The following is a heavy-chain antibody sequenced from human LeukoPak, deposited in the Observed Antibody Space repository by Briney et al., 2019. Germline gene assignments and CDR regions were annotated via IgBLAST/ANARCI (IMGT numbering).Heavy chain of an antibody. D-gene: IGHD2/OR15-2a*01. CDR3: ARLYSYGTVDY. CDR1: GFTFSSYA. CDR2: IDSDGSTT. J-gene: IGHJ4*02. V-gene: IGHV3-74*01. Sequence: GGSLRLSCAASGFTFSSYAMSWVRQAPGKGLVWVSHIDSDGSTTRYADSVKGRFTISRDNAKNTLYLQMSSLRAEDTAVYYCARLYSYGTVDYWGQGTLVTVSS.